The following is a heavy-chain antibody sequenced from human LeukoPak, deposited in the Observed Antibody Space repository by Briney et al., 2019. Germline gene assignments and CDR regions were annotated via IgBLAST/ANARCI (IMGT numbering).Heavy chain of an antibody. V-gene: IGHV4-61*02. CDR2: IYTSGST. CDR1: GGSISSGSYY. D-gene: IGHD6-13*01. Sequence: SQTLSLTCTVSGGSISSGSYYWSWIRQPAGKGLEWIGRIYTSGSTNYNPSLKSRVTISVDTSKNQFPLKLSSVTAADTAVYYCAREMGQQLAFYYYYYMDVWGKGTTVTVSS. CDR3: AREMGQQLAFYYYYYMDV. J-gene: IGHJ6*03.